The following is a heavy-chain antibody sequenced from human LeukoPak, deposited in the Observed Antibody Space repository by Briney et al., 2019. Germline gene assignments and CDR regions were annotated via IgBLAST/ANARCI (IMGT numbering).Heavy chain of an antibody. J-gene: IGHJ4*02. V-gene: IGHV1-2*02. Sequence: RASVKVSCKASGYTFTGYYMHWVRQAPGQGLEWMGWINPNSGGTNYAQKFQGRVTMTRDTSISTAYMELSRLRSDDTAVYYCAKARHDYGDPMFDYWGQGTLVTVSS. CDR1: GYTFTGYY. CDR2: INPNSGGT. D-gene: IGHD4-17*01. CDR3: AKARHDYGDPMFDY.